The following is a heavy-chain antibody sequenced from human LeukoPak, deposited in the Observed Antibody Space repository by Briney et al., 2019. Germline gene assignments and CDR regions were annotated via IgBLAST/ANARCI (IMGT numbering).Heavy chain of an antibody. D-gene: IGHD2-2*02. CDR2: IYHSGST. V-gene: IGHV4-38-2*01. Sequence: PSETLSLTCAVSGYSISSGYYWGWIRQPPGKGLEWIGSIYHSGSTYYSPSLKSRVTISVDTSKNQFSLKLSSVTAADTAVYYCAGVQAAAILDYWGQGTLVTVSS. CDR3: AGVQAAAILDY. J-gene: IGHJ4*02. CDR1: GYSISSGYY.